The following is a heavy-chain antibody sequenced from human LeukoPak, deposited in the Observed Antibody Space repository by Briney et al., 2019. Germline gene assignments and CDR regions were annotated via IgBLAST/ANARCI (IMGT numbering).Heavy chain of an antibody. Sequence: QPGRSLRLSCAASGFTFSSYGMHWVRQAPGKGLEWVAVIWYDGSNKYYADSVKGRFTIYRDNSKNTLYLQMNSLRAEDTAVYYCARDLVVVVAAPMYYYYGMDVWGQGTTVTVSS. CDR3: ARDLVVVVAAPMYYYYGMDV. CDR2: IWYDGSNK. CDR1: GFTFSSYG. V-gene: IGHV3-33*01. D-gene: IGHD2-15*01. J-gene: IGHJ6*02.